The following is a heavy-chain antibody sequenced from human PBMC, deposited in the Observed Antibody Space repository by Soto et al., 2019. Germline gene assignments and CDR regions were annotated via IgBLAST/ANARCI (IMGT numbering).Heavy chain of an antibody. J-gene: IGHJ6*03. CDR1: GDSVSSNSAA. CDR3: AGTTSHQWYYMDV. V-gene: IGHV6-1*01. CDR2: TYYRSRWYN. D-gene: IGHD1-7*01. Sequence: QVQLQESGPGLVKPSQTLSLTCAISGDSVSSNSAAWNWIRLSPSRGLEWLARTYYRSRWYNDYAVCVRSRITGNPDRSKNQFSLQLTSVTPEDTAVYYCAGTTSHQWYYMDVWGKGTTVTVSS.